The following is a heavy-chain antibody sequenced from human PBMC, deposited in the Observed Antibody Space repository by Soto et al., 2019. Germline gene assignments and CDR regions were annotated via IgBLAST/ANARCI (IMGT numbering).Heavy chain of an antibody. Sequence: QPGGSLRLSCAASGFTFSSYWMHWVRQVPGKGLVWVSRIKGDGTNTGYADSVKGRFTISRDNVKNTLYLQMNSLRAEDTAVYYCARGLSGYYGFDYWGQGTLVTVS. CDR1: GFTFSSYW. J-gene: IGHJ4*02. D-gene: IGHD5-12*01. CDR3: ARGLSGYYGFDY. V-gene: IGHV3-74*01. CDR2: IKGDGTNT.